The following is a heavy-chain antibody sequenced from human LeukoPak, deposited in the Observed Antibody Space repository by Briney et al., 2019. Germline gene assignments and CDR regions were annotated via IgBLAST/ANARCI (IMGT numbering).Heavy chain of an antibody. CDR3: AREPYYYYYYMDV. J-gene: IGHJ6*03. CDR2: IKQDGSER. Sequence: PGGSLRLSCAASGFTFRSFWMSWVRQAPGKGLEWVANIKQDGSERYYMDSVKGRFTISRDNAKNSLYLRLSSLRAEDTAVYYCAREPYYYYYYMDVWGKGTTVTDSS. CDR1: GFTFRSFW. V-gene: IGHV3-7*01.